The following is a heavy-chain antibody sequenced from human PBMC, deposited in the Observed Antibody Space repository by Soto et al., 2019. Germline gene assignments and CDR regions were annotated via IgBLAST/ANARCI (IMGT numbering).Heavy chain of an antibody. D-gene: IGHD3-10*01. CDR3: AKDSTYYYGSGSYPGDY. Sequence: EVQLVESGGGLIQPGGSLRLSCAASGFTVSSNYMNWVRQAPGKGLEWVSVIYSGGSTYYADSVKGRFTISRDNSKNTLYLQMNSLRSEDTAVYYCAKDSTYYYGSGSYPGDYWGQGTLVTVSS. CDR1: GFTVSSNY. J-gene: IGHJ4*02. CDR2: IYSGGST. V-gene: IGHV3-53*02.